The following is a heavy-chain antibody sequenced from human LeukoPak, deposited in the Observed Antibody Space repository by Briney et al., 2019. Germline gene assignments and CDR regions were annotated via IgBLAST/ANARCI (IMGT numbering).Heavy chain of an antibody. J-gene: IGHJ5*02. Sequence: GGSLRLSCAASGFTFSSYAMHWVRQAPGKGLEWVAVISYDGSNKYYADSVKGRFTISRDNSKNTLYLQMNSLRAEDTAVYYCAKAPIRLGPGINWFDPWGQGTLVTVSS. V-gene: IGHV3-30-3*01. CDR3: AKAPIRLGPGINWFDP. CDR1: GFTFSSYA. CDR2: ISYDGSNK. D-gene: IGHD7-27*01.